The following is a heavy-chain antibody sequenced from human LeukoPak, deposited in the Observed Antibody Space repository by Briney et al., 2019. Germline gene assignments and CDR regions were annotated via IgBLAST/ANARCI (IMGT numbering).Heavy chain of an antibody. D-gene: IGHD3-22*01. V-gene: IGHV4-59*12. Sequence: PSETLSLTCSISGGSISTYYWSWIRQTPGKGLEWIGYIYYSGSTNYNPSLKSRATISVDTSKNQFSLKLSSVTAADTAVYYCARDRYYYDSSGYSLFDYWGQGTLVTVSS. J-gene: IGHJ4*02. CDR1: GGSISTYY. CDR3: ARDRYYYDSSGYSLFDY. CDR2: IYYSGST.